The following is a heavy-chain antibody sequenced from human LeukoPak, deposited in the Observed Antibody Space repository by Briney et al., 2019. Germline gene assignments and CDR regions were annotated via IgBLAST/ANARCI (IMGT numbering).Heavy chain of an antibody. J-gene: IGHJ4*02. CDR2: IYYSGST. V-gene: IGHV4-59*06. CDR3: ARYGDYVGY. Sequence: SETLSLTCTVSGGSLSSYYWSWIRQPPGKGLEWIGYIYYSGSTYYNPSLKSRVTISVDTSKNQFSLKLSSVTAADTAVYYCARYGDYVGYWGQGTLVTVSS. D-gene: IGHD4-17*01. CDR1: GGSLSSYY.